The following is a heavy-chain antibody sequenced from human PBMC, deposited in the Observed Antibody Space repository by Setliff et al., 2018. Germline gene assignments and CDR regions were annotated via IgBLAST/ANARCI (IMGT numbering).Heavy chain of an antibody. Sequence: PSETLSLTCAVSGYSISSGYYWGWIRQPPGKGLEWIGSIYHSGSTYYNPSLNSRVTMSVDTSKNQFSLKLSSVTAADTAVYYCARGKERITMIVVVTSGAFDIWGQGTMVTVSS. CDR2: IYHSGST. V-gene: IGHV4-38-2*01. D-gene: IGHD3-22*01. J-gene: IGHJ3*02. CDR1: GYSISSGYY. CDR3: ARGKERITMIVVVTSGAFDI.